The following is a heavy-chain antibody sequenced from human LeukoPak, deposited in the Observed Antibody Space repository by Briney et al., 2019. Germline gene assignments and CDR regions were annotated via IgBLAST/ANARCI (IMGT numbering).Heavy chain of an antibody. V-gene: IGHV4-59*01. J-gene: IGHJ2*01. Sequence: SETLSLTCTVSGGPISSSFWSWIRQPPGKGLEWIGHIYYSGSTNYNPSLESRVTISVDTSKNQFSLKLSSVTAADTAVYSCARRGANSGSYSHFDLWGRGTLVTVSA. CDR2: IYYSGST. CDR1: GGPISSSF. D-gene: IGHD1-26*01. CDR3: ARRGANSGSYSHFDL.